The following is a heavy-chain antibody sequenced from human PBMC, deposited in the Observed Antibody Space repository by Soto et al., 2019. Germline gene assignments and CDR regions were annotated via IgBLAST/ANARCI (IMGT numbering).Heavy chain of an antibody. V-gene: IGHV1-18*01. CDR2: ISAYNGNT. CDR3: ARAPRDGYNYVLP. Sequence: QVQLVQSGAEVKKPGASVKVSCKASGYTFTSYGISWVRQVPGQGLEWMGWISAYNGNTNYAQKFQGRITMTTDTSTTTAYMELRSLRSDDTAVYYCARAPRDGYNYVLPWGQGTLVIVSS. J-gene: IGHJ4*02. D-gene: IGHD5-12*01. CDR1: GYTFTSYG.